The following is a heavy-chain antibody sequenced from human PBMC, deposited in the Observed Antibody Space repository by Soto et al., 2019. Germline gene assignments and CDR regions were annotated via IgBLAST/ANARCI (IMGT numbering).Heavy chain of an antibody. J-gene: IGHJ4*02. CDR2: MNPNTGNS. CDR1: GYTFTSYD. Sequence: QVQLVQSGAEVRKPGASVKVSCEASGYTFTSYDIYWVRQATGQGLEWMGWMNPNTGNSGYAQKFQGRVTMTSDTSISTAHMGLSSLRSEDTAVYYCARRAETNGWNGFGADKYYFDFWGQETLVTVSS. CDR3: ARRAETNGWNGFGADKYYFDF. V-gene: IGHV1-8*01. D-gene: IGHD1-1*01.